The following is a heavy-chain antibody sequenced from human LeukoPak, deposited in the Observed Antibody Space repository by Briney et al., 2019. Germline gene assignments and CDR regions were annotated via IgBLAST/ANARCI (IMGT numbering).Heavy chain of an antibody. Sequence: SETLSLTCAVYGGSFSGYYWSWIRQPPGKGLEWIGEINHSGSTNYNPSLKSRVTISVDTSKNQFSLKLRSVTAADTAVYYCARGLLSHSSSQGDYWGQGTLVTVSS. D-gene: IGHD6-13*01. CDR3: ARGLLSHSSSQGDY. CDR1: GGSFSGYY. V-gene: IGHV4-34*01. J-gene: IGHJ4*02. CDR2: INHSGST.